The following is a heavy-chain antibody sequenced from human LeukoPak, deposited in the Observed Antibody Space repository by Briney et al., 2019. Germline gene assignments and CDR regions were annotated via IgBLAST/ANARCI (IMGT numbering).Heavy chain of an antibody. J-gene: IGHJ1*01. D-gene: IGHD6-13*01. CDR3: ARVSAAGIVSEYFQH. CDR1: GFTFSSYS. V-gene: IGHV3-48*01. Sequence: GGSLRLSCTASGFTFSSYSMNWVRQAPGKGLEWVSYISSSSSTIYYADSVKGRFTISRDNAKNSLYLQMNSLKASDTAMHYCARVSAAGIVSEYFQHWGQGTLVTVSS. CDR2: ISSSSSTI.